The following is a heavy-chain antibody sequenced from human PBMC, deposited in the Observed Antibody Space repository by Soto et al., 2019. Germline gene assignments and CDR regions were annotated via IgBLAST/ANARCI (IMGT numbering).Heavy chain of an antibody. D-gene: IGHD2-2*01. CDR3: ARTKYCSSTSCYWRGMDV. CDR1: GFTFSSHA. CDR2: ISYDGTNK. V-gene: IGHV3-30-3*01. Sequence: QVQLVASGGGVVQTGRSLRLSCVASGFTFSSHAMNWVRQAPGKGLEWVSVISYDGTNKYYADSVKGRFTVSRDNSKNTMYLRMNSLRAEDTAVYYCARTKYCSSTSCYWRGMDVWGQGTTVTVSS. J-gene: IGHJ6*02.